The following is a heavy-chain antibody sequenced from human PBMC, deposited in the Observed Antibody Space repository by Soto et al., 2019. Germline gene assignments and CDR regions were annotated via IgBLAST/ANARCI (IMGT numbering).Heavy chain of an antibody. V-gene: IGHV3-74*01. D-gene: IGHD5-12*01. CDR2: INSDGSST. CDR3: ARDFTVVVATILNGPFRYYGMDV. CDR1: GFTFSSYW. J-gene: IGHJ6*02. Sequence: PGGSLRLSCAASGFTFSSYWMHWVRQAPGKGLVWVSRINSDGSSTSYADSVKGRFTISRDNAKNTLYQQMNSLRAEDTAVYYCARDFTVVVATILNGPFRYYGMDVWGQGTTVTVSS.